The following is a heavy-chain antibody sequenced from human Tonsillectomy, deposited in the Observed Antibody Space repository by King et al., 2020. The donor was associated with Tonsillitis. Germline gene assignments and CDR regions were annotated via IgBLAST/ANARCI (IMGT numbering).Heavy chain of an antibody. V-gene: IGHV3-11*05. CDR1: GVTFSDSY. CDR3: ARGSGTPGSKYYMDV. CDR2: ISSSSSYT. D-gene: IGHD1-1*01. J-gene: IGHJ6*03. Sequence: VQLVESGGGLVKPGGSLRLSCAASGVTFSDSYMNWIRQAPGKGLEWVSYISSSSSYTNYADSVKGRFTISRDNAKNSLYLQMNSLRAEDTAVYYCARGSGTPGSKYYMDVWGKGTPVTGSS.